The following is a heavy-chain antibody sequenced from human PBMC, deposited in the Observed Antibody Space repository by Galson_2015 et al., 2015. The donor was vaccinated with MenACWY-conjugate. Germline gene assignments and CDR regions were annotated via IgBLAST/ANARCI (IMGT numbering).Heavy chain of an antibody. J-gene: IGHJ5*02. CDR1: GYTSTHYY. V-gene: IGHV1-2*06. Sequence: SVKVSCKASGYTSTHYYIHWVRQAPGQGLEWMGRSNPNSGGTDSAQKFQGRVTMTTDTSIATAYMELRRLRSDDTAVYYCAILGFPFDLWGQGTLVTVSS. D-gene: IGHD2/OR15-2a*01. CDR3: AILGFPFDL. CDR2: SNPNSGGT.